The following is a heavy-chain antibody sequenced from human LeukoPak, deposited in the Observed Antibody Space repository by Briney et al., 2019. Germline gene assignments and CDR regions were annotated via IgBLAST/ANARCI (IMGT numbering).Heavy chain of an antibody. CDR3: ARHRTTVTTSDSHFDY. J-gene: IGHJ4*02. Sequence: SETLSLTCTVSGGSISSSSYYWGWTRQPPGKGLEWIGSIYYSGSTYYNPSLKSRVTISVDTSKNQFSLKLSSVTAADTAVYYCARHRTTVTTSDSHFDYWGQGTLVTVSS. CDR1: GGSISSSSYY. D-gene: IGHD4-17*01. V-gene: IGHV4-39*01. CDR2: IYYSGST.